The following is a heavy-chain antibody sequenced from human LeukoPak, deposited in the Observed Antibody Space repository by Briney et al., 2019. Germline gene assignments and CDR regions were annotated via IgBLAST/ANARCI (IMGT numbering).Heavy chain of an antibody. D-gene: IGHD1-14*01. J-gene: IGHJ5*02. CDR2: ISAYNGNT. V-gene: IGHV1-18*01. CDR3: ARDHLLFRQPPNWFDP. CDR1: GYTFTSYG. Sequence: ASVKVSCKASGYTFTSYGISWVRQAPGQGLEWMGWISAYNGNTNYAQKLQDRVTMTSDTSISTAYMELSRLRSDDTAVYYCARDHLLFRQPPNWFDPWGQGTLVTVSS.